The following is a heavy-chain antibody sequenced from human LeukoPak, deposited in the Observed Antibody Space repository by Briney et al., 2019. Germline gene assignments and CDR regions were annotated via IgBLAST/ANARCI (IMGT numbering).Heavy chain of an antibody. V-gene: IGHV3-64D*09. CDR1: GFTFSTYA. CDR3: VHVFWSGYYDY. J-gene: IGHJ4*02. Sequence: GGSLRLSCSASGFTFSTYAMHWFRQAPGKGLEYVSAISANGDNTYYADSVKGRFSISRDNSKNTLYLQMSSLRAEDSAVFYCVHVFWSGYYDYWGQGTLVTVSS. CDR2: ISANGDNT. D-gene: IGHD3-3*01.